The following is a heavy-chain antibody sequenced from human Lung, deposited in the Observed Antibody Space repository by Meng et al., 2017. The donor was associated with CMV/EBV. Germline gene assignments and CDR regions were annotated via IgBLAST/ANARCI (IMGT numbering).Heavy chain of an antibody. Sequence: GGSLRLSCVGSGFTLSRYWMHWVRQAPGKGLEWVAFIRYDGSNKYYADSVKGRFTISRDNSKNTLYLQMNSLRAEDTAVYYCAKDRLSSSSWYYYYYGMDVWXQGTTVXVSS. CDR3: AKDRLSSSSWYYYYYGMDV. D-gene: IGHD6-13*01. J-gene: IGHJ6*02. CDR1: GFTLSRYW. V-gene: IGHV3-30*02. CDR2: IRYDGSNK.